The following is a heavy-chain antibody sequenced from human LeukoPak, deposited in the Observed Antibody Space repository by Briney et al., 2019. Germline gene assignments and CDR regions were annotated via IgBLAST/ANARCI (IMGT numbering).Heavy chain of an antibody. Sequence: ASVKVSCKASGYTFTSYDINWVRQATGQGLEWMGWMNPNSGNTGYAQKFQGRVSMTRDTSISTAYMELSSLRSEDTAVYYCARGGIAARPSYGMDVWGQGTTVTVSS. CDR3: ARGGIAARPSYGMDV. CDR2: MNPNSGNT. CDR1: GYTFTSYD. V-gene: IGHV1-8*01. J-gene: IGHJ6*02. D-gene: IGHD6-6*01.